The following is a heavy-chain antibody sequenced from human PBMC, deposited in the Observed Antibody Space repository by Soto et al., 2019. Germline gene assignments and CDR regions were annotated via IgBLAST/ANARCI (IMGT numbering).Heavy chain of an antibody. D-gene: IGHD2-15*01. CDR3: ARDRRYCSGCSCYFSWFVP. J-gene: IGHJ5*02. CDR2: VYSGGST. Sequence: EVQLVESGGGLVQPGGSLRLSCAASGFTVSSHYMSWVRQAPGKGLEWVSVVYSGGSTYSADSVKGRCTISRDNSKNTLYLQMSSLRAEYTAVYYCARDRRYCSGCSCYFSWFVPWGQGTLVTVSS. V-gene: IGHV3-66*01. CDR1: GFTVSSHY.